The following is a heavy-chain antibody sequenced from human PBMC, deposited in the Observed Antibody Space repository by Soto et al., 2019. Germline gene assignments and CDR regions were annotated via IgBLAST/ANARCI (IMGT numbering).Heavy chain of an antibody. V-gene: IGHV1-2*04. CDR2: INPNSGGT. CDR1: GYTFTVYY. CDR3: ARDHSGYDYGDFDY. Sequence: ASVKVSCKASGYTFTVYYMHWVRQAPGQGLEWMGWINPNSGGTNYAQKFQGWVTMTRDTSISTAYMELSRLRSDDTAVYYCARDHSGYDYGDFDYWGQGTLVTVSS. J-gene: IGHJ4*02. D-gene: IGHD5-12*01.